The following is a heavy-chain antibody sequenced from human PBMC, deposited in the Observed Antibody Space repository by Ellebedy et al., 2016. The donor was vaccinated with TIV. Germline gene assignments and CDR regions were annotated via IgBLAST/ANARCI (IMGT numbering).Heavy chain of an antibody. J-gene: IGHJ3*02. CDR3: AKGGDYDILTGYLVRAFDI. D-gene: IGHD3-9*01. V-gene: IGHV1-69*13. CDR2: IIPIFGTA. CDR1: GYTFTGYY. Sequence: SVKVSCXASGYTFTGYYMHWVRQAPGQGLEWMGGIIPIFGTANYAQKFQGRVTITADESTSTAYMELSSLRSEDTAVYYCAKGGDYDILTGYLVRAFDIWGQGTMVTVSS.